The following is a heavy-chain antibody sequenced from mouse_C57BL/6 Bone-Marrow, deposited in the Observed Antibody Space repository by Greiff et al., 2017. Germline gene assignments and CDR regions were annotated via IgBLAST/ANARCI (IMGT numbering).Heavy chain of an antibody. CDR1: GYTFTSYG. CDR3: AYYSNPPWFAY. D-gene: IGHD2-5*01. V-gene: IGHV1-81*01. Sequence: QVHVKQSGAELARPGASVKLSCKASGYTFTSYGISWVKQRTGQGLEWIGEIYPRSGNTYYNEKFKGKATLTADESSSTAYMELRSLTSEDSAVYFCAYYSNPPWFAYWGQGTLVTVSA. J-gene: IGHJ3*01. CDR2: IYPRSGNT.